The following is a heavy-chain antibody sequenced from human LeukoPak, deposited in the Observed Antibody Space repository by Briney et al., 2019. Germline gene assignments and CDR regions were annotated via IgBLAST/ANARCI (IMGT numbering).Heavy chain of an antibody. D-gene: IGHD2-15*01. CDR1: GYTFTGYY. Sequence: ASVEVSCKASGYTFTGYYMHWVRQAPGQGLEWMGWINPNSGGTNYAQKFQGRVTMTRDTSISTAYMELSRLRSDDTAVYYCARELCSGGSSLKTLDYWGQGTLVTVSS. J-gene: IGHJ4*02. CDR3: ARELCSGGSSLKTLDY. CDR2: INPNSGGT. V-gene: IGHV1-2*02.